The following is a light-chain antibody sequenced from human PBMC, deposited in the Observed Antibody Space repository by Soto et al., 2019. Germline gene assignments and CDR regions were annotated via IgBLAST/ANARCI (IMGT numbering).Light chain of an antibody. J-gene: IGLJ1*01. CDR3: SSYISGSIPFV. Sequence: QSVLTQPASLSGSPGQSITISCTGTSSDVGGYNFVSWYQLHPGKAPKLMIFDVSNRPSGVSDRFSGSKSGNTASLTISGLQAEDEADYYCSSYISGSIPFVFGTGTKVTVL. CDR1: SSDVGGYNF. V-gene: IGLV2-14*01. CDR2: DVS.